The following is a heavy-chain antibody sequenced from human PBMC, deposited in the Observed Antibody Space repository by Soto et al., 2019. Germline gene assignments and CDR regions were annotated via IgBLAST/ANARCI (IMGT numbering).Heavy chain of an antibody. CDR2: IIPMYGTT. Sequence: SVKVSCKSSGGSFSSSAITWVRQAPGQGLEWMGRIIPMYGTTFYAQTFQGRVTITADESTSTVYMHLSSLKSEDTASYFCATSVGAIGYLFFNMDVWGQGTTVTVSS. CDR1: GGSFSSSA. CDR3: ATSVGAIGYLFFNMDV. V-gene: IGHV1-69*13. J-gene: IGHJ6*02. D-gene: IGHD5-12*01.